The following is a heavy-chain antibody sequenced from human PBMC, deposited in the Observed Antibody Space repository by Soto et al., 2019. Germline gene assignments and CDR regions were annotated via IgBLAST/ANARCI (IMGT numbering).Heavy chain of an antibody. CDR3: ARDATYYDILTGYSTVPSSFDY. J-gene: IGHJ4*02. CDR1: GYTFTSYG. CDR2: ISAYNGNT. V-gene: IGHV1-18*01. Sequence: ASVKVSCKASGYTFTSYGISCVRQAPGQGLEWMGWISAYNGNTNYAQKLQGRVTMTTDTSTSTAYMELRSLRSDDTAVYYCARDATYYDILTGYSTVPSSFDYWGQGTLVTLSS. D-gene: IGHD3-9*01.